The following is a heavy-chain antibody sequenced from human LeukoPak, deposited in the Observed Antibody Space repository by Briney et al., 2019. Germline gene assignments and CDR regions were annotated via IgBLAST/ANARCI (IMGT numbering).Heavy chain of an antibody. Sequence: PGGSLRLSCAASGFTFSDYYMSWIRQAPGKGLEWVSYISSSGSTIYYADSVKGRFTISRDNAKNSLYLQMSSLRAEDTAVYYCAKSVRAAVAGTSFDYWGQGTLVTVSS. D-gene: IGHD6-19*01. CDR1: GFTFSDYY. CDR2: ISSSGSTI. CDR3: AKSVRAAVAGTSFDY. J-gene: IGHJ4*02. V-gene: IGHV3-11*01.